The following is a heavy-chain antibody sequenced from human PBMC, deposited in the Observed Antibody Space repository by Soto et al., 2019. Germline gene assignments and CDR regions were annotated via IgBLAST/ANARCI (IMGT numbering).Heavy chain of an antibody. CDR2: ISGSGGST. CDR3: ARASGTYHPYFDY. Sequence: EVKMLESGGGLVQPGGSLRLSCAASEFTFSSYAMNWVRQAPGKGLEWVSAISGSGGSTYYADSVKGRFTISRDNSKNTLYLQMNSLRAEDTAVYYCARASGTYHPYFDYWGQGTLVTVSS. V-gene: IGHV3-23*01. CDR1: EFTFSSYA. J-gene: IGHJ4*02. D-gene: IGHD1-26*01.